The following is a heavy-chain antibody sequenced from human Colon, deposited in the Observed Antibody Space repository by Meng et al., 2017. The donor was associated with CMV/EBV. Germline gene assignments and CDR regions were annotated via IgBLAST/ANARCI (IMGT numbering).Heavy chain of an antibody. J-gene: IGHJ4*01. CDR2: IEGSNDNT. CDR1: GFSLSHNA. Sequence: EVQLLESXGGLIQHGGSLRLSCAASGFSLSHNAMSWVRQAPGKGLEWVSAIEGSNDNTHYADSVKGRFAISRDASTNTLYLQMNNLRAEDTAIYYCAKDIFRWAFDYWGHGTLLTVSS. V-gene: IGHV3-23*01. CDR3: AKDIFRWAFDY. D-gene: IGHD1-26*01.